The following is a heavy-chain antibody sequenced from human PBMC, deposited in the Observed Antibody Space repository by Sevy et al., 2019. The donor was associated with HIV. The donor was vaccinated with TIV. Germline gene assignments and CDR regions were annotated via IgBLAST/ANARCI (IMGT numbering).Heavy chain of an antibody. V-gene: IGHV3-7*01. CDR2: INQDERHI. D-gene: IGHD7-27*01. Sequence: GSLRLSCEVSGFTFSDFWMTWVRQSPGKGLGWVAYINQDERHINLLDSVRGRFTISRDNAKNSLYLQMDSLGAEDTAIYYCARDPDWGALDRWGQGTLVTVSS. J-gene: IGHJ5*02. CDR1: GFTFSDFW. CDR3: ARDPDWGALDR.